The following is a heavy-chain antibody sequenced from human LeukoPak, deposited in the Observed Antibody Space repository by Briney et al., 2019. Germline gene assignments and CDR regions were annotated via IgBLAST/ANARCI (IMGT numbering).Heavy chain of an antibody. D-gene: IGHD4-23*01. V-gene: IGHV3-30*04. CDR2: MSYDGDNK. CDR1: GFTFSSYA. Sequence: GGSLRLSCAASGFTFSSYAMHWVRQAPGKGLEWVAVMSYDGDNKYHADSVKGRFTISRDNSKNTLYLQMNSLRAEDTAVYYCATRGRNSGFDYWGQGTLVTVSS. J-gene: IGHJ4*02. CDR3: ATRGRNSGFDY.